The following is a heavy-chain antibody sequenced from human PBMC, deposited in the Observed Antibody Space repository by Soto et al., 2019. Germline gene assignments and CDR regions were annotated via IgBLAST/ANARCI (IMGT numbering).Heavy chain of an antibody. D-gene: IGHD3-3*01. V-gene: IGHV3-21*01. J-gene: IGHJ4*02. CDR1: GFTFSSYS. CDR2: ISSSSSYI. CDR3: ARDLVTRESNPFGDFDY. Sequence: GGSLRLSCAASGFTFSSYSMNWVRQAPGKGLEWVSSISSSSSYIYYADSVKGGFTISRDNAKNTLYLQMNSLRAEDTAVYYCARDLVTRESNPFGDFDYWGQGTLVTVSS.